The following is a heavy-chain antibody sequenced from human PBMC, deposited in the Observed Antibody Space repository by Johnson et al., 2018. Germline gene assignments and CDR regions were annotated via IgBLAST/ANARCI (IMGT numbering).Heavy chain of an antibody. Sequence: QVQLQQWGAGLLKPSETLSLTCAVYGGSFSGYYWSWIRQPPGKGLEWIGEINHSGSTNYNPSLKSRVTISVDTSKNQFSLKLSSVTAADTAVYYCAKDRGRLAVAQYPDLWGPGTLVTVSS. CDR1: GGSFSGYY. CDR2: INHSGST. V-gene: IGHV4-34*01. J-gene: IGHJ5*02. D-gene: IGHD6-19*01. CDR3: AKDRGRLAVAQYPDL.